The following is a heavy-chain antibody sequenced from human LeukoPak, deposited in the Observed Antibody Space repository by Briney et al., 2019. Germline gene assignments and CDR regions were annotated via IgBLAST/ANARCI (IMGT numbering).Heavy chain of an antibody. J-gene: IGHJ4*02. CDR1: VGSISSGAYY. CDR2: ISYKGIT. CDR3: ARNYDRSGSYYFDY. V-gene: IGHV4-31*03. Sequence: PSQTLSLTCTVSVGSISSGAYYWPWIRKHPAKGLEWIGYISYKGITYYRQSLKSRVTISLDTSANQFSLKLSSVTAADTAVYYCARNYDRSGSYYFDYWGQGTLVTVSS. D-gene: IGHD3-22*01.